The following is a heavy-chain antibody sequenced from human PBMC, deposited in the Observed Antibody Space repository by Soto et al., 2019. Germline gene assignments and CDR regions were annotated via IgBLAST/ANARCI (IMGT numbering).Heavy chain of an antibody. D-gene: IGHD3-10*01. V-gene: IGHV1-18*01. CDR2: ISAYNGNT. Sequence: QVQLVQSGAEVKKPGASVKVSCKASGYSFTSYGISWVRQAPGQGLEWMGWISAYNGNTNYAQKLQGRVTMTTDTSTSTADMERRSLRADDTAVYYCARDNGFGESDVWGQGTTVTVSS. J-gene: IGHJ6*02. CDR1: GYSFTSYG. CDR3: ARDNGFGESDV.